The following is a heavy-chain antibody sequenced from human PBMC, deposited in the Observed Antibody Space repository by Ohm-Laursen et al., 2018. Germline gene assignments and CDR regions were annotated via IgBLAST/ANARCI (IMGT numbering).Heavy chain of an antibody. J-gene: IGHJ3*02. CDR3: ARGGGVGASEVPAFDI. CDR1: GYTFTSYG. V-gene: IGHV1-18*01. D-gene: IGHD1-26*01. Sequence: ASVKVSCKVSGYTFTSYGISWVRQAPGQGLEWMGWISAYNGNTNYAQKFQGRVTMTTDTSTSTAYMELRSLRSDDTAVYYCARGGGVGASEVPAFDIWGQGTMVTVSS. CDR2: ISAYNGNT.